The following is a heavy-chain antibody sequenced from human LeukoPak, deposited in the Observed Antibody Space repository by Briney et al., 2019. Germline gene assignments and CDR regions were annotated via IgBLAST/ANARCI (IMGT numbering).Heavy chain of an antibody. D-gene: IGHD6-19*01. CDR1: GFTFSSYW. CDR2: INSDGSST. V-gene: IGHV3-74*01. CDR3: ARVFGQWLVSFDI. J-gene: IGHJ3*02. Sequence: GGSLRLSCAASGFTFSSYWMHWVRQAPGKGLVWVSHINSDGSSTNYADSVKGRFTISRDNAKNTLYLQMNSLRAEDTAVYYCARVFGQWLVSFDIWGQGTMVTVSS.